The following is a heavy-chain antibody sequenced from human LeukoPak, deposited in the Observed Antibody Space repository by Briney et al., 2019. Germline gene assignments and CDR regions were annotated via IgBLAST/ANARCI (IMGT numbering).Heavy chain of an antibody. CDR1: GGSFSGYY. CDR3: ASPYYYGSGSYGGMDV. J-gene: IGHJ6*02. Sequence: SETLSLTCAVYGGSFSGYYWSWIRQPSGKGLEWIGEINHSGSTNYNPSLKSRVTISVDTSKNQFSLKLSSVTAADTAVYCCASPYYYGSGSYGGMDVWGQGTTVTVSS. V-gene: IGHV4-34*01. D-gene: IGHD3-10*01. CDR2: INHSGST.